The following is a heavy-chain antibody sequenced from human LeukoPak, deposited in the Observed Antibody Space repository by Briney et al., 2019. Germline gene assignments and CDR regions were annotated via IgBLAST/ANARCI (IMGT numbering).Heavy chain of an antibody. Sequence: SETLSLTCAVYGGSFSGYYWSWIRQPLGKGLEWIGEINHSGSTNYNPSLKSRVTISVDTSKNQFSLKLSSVTAADTAVYYCAIRSDYYGMDVWGQGTTVTVSS. CDR2: INHSGST. J-gene: IGHJ6*02. CDR3: AIRSDYYGMDV. V-gene: IGHV4-34*01. CDR1: GGSFSGYY.